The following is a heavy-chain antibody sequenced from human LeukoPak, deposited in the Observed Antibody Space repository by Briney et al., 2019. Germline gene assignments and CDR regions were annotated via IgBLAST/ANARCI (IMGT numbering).Heavy chain of an antibody. CDR1: GFTFSSYL. CDR2: INSDESST. D-gene: IGHD5-18*01. J-gene: IGHJ4*02. Sequence: GGSLRLSCAASGFTFSSYLMHWVRQAPGKGLVWVSHINSDESSTSYADSVKGRFTISRDNAKNTLYLQMNSLRAEDTAVYYCARVGDTAMVTGENYFDYWGQGTLVTVSS. CDR3: ARVGDTAMVTGENYFDY. V-gene: IGHV3-74*01.